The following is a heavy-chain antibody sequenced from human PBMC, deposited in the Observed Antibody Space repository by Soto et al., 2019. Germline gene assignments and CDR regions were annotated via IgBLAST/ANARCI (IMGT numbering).Heavy chain of an antibody. CDR2: IRSKANNYAT. CDR3: GGDFPFDP. Sequence: EVQLVESGGGLVQSGGSLKLSCAASGFTFSYSAMHWVRQASGKGLEWVGRIRSKANNYATTYAASVRGRFTISRDDSKNMGYLQMNSLKTEDTAVYYCGGDFPFDPWGQGTLVTVSS. V-gene: IGHV3-73*01. J-gene: IGHJ5*02. CDR1: GFTFSYSA. D-gene: IGHD4-17*01.